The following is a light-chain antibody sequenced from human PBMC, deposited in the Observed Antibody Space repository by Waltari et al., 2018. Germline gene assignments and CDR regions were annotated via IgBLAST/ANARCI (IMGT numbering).Light chain of an antibody. J-gene: IGLJ1*01. CDR1: SSDIGNNVH. V-gene: IGLV2-14*01. Sequence: QSVLTQPASLSGSPGQSITISCTGTSSDIGNNVHVAWYQQHPGRAPQLIIFDVSEGPSGVSSRFSGSKSGNTASLTISGLQTEDEADYYCSAYTMFATYVFGTGTKVTVL. CDR2: DVS. CDR3: SAYTMFATYV.